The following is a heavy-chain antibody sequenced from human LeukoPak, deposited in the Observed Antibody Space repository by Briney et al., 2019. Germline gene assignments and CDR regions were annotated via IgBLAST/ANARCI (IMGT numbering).Heavy chain of an antibody. D-gene: IGHD1-26*01. V-gene: IGHV3-74*01. CDR2: INGYGSDT. CDR1: GFSFGSYW. CDR3: TRGGSGTYGEFDY. Sequence: GGSLRLSCAGSGFSFGSYWMHWVRQAPGKGLVWVSRINGYGSDTSYADFVKGRFTISRDNAKNTVYLQVNSLRAEDTAVFYCTRGGSGTYGEFDYWGQGTPVTVSS. J-gene: IGHJ4*02.